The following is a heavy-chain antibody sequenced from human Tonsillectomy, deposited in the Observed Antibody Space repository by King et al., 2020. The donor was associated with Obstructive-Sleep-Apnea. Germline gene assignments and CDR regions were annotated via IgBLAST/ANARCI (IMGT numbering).Heavy chain of an antibody. CDR2: IHYSAST. Sequence: LQLQESGPGLVKPSETLSLTCTVSGGSISSSTYYWGWIRQPPGKGLEWIGTIHYSASTYYNPSLKSRVAISADTSKNQFSLKLSSVTAADTAVYYCARDIGLARAFDYWGQGTLVTVSS. D-gene: IGHD5-12*01. V-gene: IGHV4-39*07. CDR1: GGSISSSTYY. CDR3: ARDIGLARAFDY. J-gene: IGHJ4*02.